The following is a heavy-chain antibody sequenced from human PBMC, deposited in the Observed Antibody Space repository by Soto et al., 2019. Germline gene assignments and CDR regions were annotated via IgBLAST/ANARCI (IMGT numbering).Heavy chain of an antibody. Sequence: VASVKVSCKASGYTFTSYGISWVRQAPGQGLEWMGWISAYNGNTNYAQKFQDRVTITRDTSASTAYMELSSLGPEDTAVYYCARDLWDRYFDYWGQGTPVTVSS. CDR2: ISAYNGNT. V-gene: IGHV1-18*01. D-gene: IGHD1-26*01. CDR3: ARDLWDRYFDY. CDR1: GYTFTSYG. J-gene: IGHJ4*02.